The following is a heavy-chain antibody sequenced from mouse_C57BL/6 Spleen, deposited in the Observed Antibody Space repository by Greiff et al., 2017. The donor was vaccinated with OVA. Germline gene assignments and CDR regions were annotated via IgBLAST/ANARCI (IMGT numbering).Heavy chain of an antibody. CDR1: GYTFTSYW. V-gene: IGHV1-55*01. CDR2: IYPGSGST. CDR3: ARSPAYFDY. Sequence: QVQLQQPGAELVKPGASVKMSCKASGYTFTSYWITWVKQRPGQGLEWIGDIYPGSGSTNYNEKFKSKATLTVDTSASTADMQLSSLTSEDSAVYYCARSPAYFDYWGQGTTLTVSS. J-gene: IGHJ2*01.